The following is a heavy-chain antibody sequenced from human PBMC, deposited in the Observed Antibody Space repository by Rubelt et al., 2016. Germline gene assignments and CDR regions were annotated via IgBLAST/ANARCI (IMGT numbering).Heavy chain of an antibody. V-gene: IGHV4-59*08. J-gene: IGHJ3*02. CDR2: IYYSGST. Sequence: QVQLQESGPGLVKPSETLSLTCTVSGGSISSYYWSWIRQPPGKGLEWIGYIYYSGSTNYNPSLKSRVTISVDTAKNQFSRKLSSVTAADTAVYYCARLRWGGAFDIWGQGTMVTVSS. CDR3: ARLRWGGAFDI. CDR1: GGSISSYY. D-gene: IGHD3-10*01.